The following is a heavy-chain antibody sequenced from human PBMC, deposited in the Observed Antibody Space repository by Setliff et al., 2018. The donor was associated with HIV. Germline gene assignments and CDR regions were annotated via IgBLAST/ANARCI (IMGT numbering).Heavy chain of an antibody. CDR1: GFSLSPRGMS. J-gene: IGHJ4*02. CDR2: IDWDDAK. V-gene: IGHV2-70*11. D-gene: IGHD3-10*01. CDR3: ARGSESLTYFDN. Sequence: SGPTLVNPTQTLTLTCTFSGFSLSPRGMSVSWIRQPPGKALEWLARIDWDDAKYYSTSLKTRLTISKDTSKNQVFLTMTNMDPVDTATYYCARGSESLTYFDNLGPGTLVTVSS.